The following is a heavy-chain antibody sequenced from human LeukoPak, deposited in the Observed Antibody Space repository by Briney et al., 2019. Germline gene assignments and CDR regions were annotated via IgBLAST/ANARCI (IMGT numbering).Heavy chain of an antibody. CDR3: AKDHYSSGWYFDY. J-gene: IGHJ4*02. CDR1: GFTFSSYG. V-gene: IGHV3-30*18. D-gene: IGHD6-19*01. CDR2: ISYDGSNK. Sequence: PGGCLRPSCAASGFTFSSYGMHWVRRAPGKGLQWVAIISYDGSNKYYADSVKGRFTISRDNSKNTLYLQMNSLRAEDTAVYYCAKDHYSSGWYFDYWGQGTLVTVSS.